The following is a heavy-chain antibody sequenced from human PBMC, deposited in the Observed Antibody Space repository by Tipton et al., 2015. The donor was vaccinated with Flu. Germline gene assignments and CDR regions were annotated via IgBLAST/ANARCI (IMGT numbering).Heavy chain of an antibody. CDR1: GFTFSGYW. CDR3: VRAIYNSDNY. J-gene: IGHJ4*02. Sequence: SLRLSCAASGFTFSGYWMSWVRQPPGRGLEWVANINQDGSQKHYVDSVKGRFTISRDNPVNSMYLQMHSLRAEDTAVYYCVRAIYNSDNYSGQGTLVTVSS. CDR2: INQDGSQK. D-gene: IGHD1-14*01. V-gene: IGHV3-7*01.